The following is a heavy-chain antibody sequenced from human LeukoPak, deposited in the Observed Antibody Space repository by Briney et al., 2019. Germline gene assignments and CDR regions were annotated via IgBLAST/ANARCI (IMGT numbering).Heavy chain of an antibody. J-gene: IGHJ4*02. V-gene: IGHV3-30*02. Sequence: GGSLRLSCAASGFTFSSYAMHWVRQAPGKGLEWVAFIHYDGSNNYYADSVKGRFTISRDNSKNTLYLQMNTLRADDTAVYYCAKDHGSSDWYYFDYWGQGTLVTISS. CDR1: GFTFSSYA. D-gene: IGHD6-13*01. CDR3: AKDHGSSDWYYFDY. CDR2: IHYDGSNN.